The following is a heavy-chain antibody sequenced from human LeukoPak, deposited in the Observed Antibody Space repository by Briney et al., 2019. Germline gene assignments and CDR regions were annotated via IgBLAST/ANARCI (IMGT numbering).Heavy chain of an antibody. Sequence: ASVKVSCKASGYTFTSYGISWVRQAPGQGLEWMGWISAYNGNTNYAQKLQGRVTMTTDTSTSTAYMELRSLRSEDTAVYYCARAGYCSSTSCYDAFDIWGQGTMVTVSS. D-gene: IGHD2-2*01. CDR1: GYTFTSYG. CDR2: ISAYNGNT. V-gene: IGHV1-18*01. J-gene: IGHJ3*02. CDR3: ARAGYCSSTSCYDAFDI.